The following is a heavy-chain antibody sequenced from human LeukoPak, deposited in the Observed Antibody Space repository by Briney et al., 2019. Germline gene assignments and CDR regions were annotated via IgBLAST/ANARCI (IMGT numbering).Heavy chain of an antibody. CDR2: ISRSSDYT. D-gene: IGHD6-19*01. CDR1: GFTFSSYS. CDR3: AVAGLSYWYFDL. V-gene: IGHV3-21*01. J-gene: IGHJ2*01. Sequence: PGGSLRLSCAASGFTFSSYSMNWVRQAPGKGPEWVSSISRSSDYTYYADSVKGRFTISRDNAKNSPYLQMNSLRAEDTAVYYCAVAGLSYWYFDLWGRGTLVTVSS.